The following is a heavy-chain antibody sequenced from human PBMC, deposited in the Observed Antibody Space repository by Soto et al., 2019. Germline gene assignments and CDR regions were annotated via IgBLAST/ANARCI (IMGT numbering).Heavy chain of an antibody. D-gene: IGHD6-13*01. V-gene: IGHV4-34*01. CDR2: INHSGST. J-gene: IGHJ4*02. CDR1: GGSFSGYH. Sequence: PSETLSLTCAVYGGSFSGYHWSWIRQPPGKGLEWIGEINHSGSTNYNPSLKSRVTISVDTSKNQFSLKLSSVTAADTAVYYCARGAGIAAAGTIFDYWGQGTLVTVSS. CDR3: ARGAGIAAAGTIFDY.